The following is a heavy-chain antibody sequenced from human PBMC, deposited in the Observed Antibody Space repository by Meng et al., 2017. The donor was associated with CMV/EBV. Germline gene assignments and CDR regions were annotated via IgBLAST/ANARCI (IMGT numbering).Heavy chain of an antibody. CDR1: GFTFSNAW. CDR3: AKDDSQLLYRDPYYYYGMDV. CDR2: IKSKTDGGTT. J-gene: IGHJ6*02. D-gene: IGHD2-2*02. V-gene: IGHV3-15*01. Sequence: GGSLRLSCAASGFTFSNAWMSWVRQAPGKGLEWVGRIKSKTDGGTTDYAAPVKGRFTISRDDSKNTLYLQMNSLRAEDTAVYYCAKDDSQLLYRDPYYYYGMDVWGQGTTVTVSS.